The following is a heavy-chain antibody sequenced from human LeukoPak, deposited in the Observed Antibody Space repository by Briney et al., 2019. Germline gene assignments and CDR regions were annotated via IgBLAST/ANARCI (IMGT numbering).Heavy chain of an antibody. Sequence: PGGSLRLAWPAAGFTFGSFAMFWVRQAPGRGREWVSFISGSGGSTFYADSGKGRFTISRDNSKNTLFLQMSSLGAEDTAVYYCAKKSIEATAGNNWFDPWGHGTLVTVSS. CDR3: AKKSIEATAGNNWFDP. CDR1: GFTFGSFA. J-gene: IGHJ5*02. V-gene: IGHV3-23*01. CDR2: ISGSGGST. D-gene: IGHD6-13*01.